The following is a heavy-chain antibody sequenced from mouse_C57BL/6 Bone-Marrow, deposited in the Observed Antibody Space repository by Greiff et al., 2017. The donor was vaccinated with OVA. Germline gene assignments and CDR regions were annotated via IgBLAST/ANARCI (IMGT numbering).Heavy chain of an antibody. Sequence: QVQLVESGPGLVAPSQSLSITCTVSGFSLTSYAISWVSQPPGKGREWLGVIWTGGGKNSNSALKSRLSISTDTSKSQVFVKMNSLLTDDTARYYCARKRVTTVVVYFDVWGTGTTVTVSS. J-gene: IGHJ1*03. CDR2: IWTGGGK. D-gene: IGHD1-1*01. CDR3: ARKRVTTVVVYFDV. CDR1: GFSLTSYA. V-gene: IGHV2-9-1*01.